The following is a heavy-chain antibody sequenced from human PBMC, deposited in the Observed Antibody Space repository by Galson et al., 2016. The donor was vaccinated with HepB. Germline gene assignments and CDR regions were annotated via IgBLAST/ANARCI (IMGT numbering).Heavy chain of an antibody. Sequence: SLRLSCAASGFTFSSYAMSWVRQAPGKGLEWVSAISGSGGSTYYADSVKGRVTISRDNSKNTLYLQMNSLRAEDTAVYYCARGKEWEDAFDIWGQGTVVTVSS. CDR1: GFTFSSYA. V-gene: IGHV3-23*01. J-gene: IGHJ3*02. CDR2: ISGSGGST. D-gene: IGHD1-26*01. CDR3: ARGKEWEDAFDI.